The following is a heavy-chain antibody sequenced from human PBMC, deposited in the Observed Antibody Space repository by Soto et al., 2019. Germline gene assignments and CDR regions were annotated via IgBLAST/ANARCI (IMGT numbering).Heavy chain of an antibody. D-gene: IGHD2-2*01. Sequence: HPGGSLRLSCAASGFTFSSYGMHWVRQAPGKGLEWVAVIWYDGSNKYYADSVKGRFTISRDNSKNTLYLQMNSLRAEDTAVYYCARAHMNPSSTSGGSSWRRYYYYYYGMDVWGQGTTVTVSS. CDR1: GFTFSSYG. CDR2: IWYDGSNK. CDR3: ARAHMNPSSTSGGSSWRRYYYYYYGMDV. J-gene: IGHJ6*02. V-gene: IGHV3-33*01.